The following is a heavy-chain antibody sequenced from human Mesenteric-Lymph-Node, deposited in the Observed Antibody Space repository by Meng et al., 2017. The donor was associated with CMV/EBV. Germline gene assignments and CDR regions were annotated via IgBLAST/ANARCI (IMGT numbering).Heavy chain of an antibody. CDR2: VSRSGEP. V-gene: IGHV4/OR15-8*02. J-gene: IGHJ4*02. Sequence: SRNDMVSGGSIAKANGWGWVRRPPGKGLEGIGEVSRSGEPNYNTSIKGRDTISMDKSENQFSLRLSSVTATDTAVYYCVSHFRYAFDSWGQGTLVTVSS. CDR1: GGSIAKANG. D-gene: IGHD3-16*01. CDR3: VSHFRYAFDS.